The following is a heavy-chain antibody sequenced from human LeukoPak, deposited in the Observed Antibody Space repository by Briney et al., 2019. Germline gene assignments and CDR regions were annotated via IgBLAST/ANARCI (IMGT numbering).Heavy chain of an antibody. J-gene: IGHJ4*02. Sequence: PGGPLRLSCAASEFTFSDYGMHWVRQAPGKGLEWAAVIWYDGSNKYHADSVKGRFTISRDNSKNMLYLQMNSLRAEDTAVYYCAKGYDILTGPPGYWGQGTLVTVSS. CDR1: EFTFSDYG. CDR3: AKGYDILTGPPGY. D-gene: IGHD3-9*01. V-gene: IGHV3-33*06. CDR2: IWYDGSNK.